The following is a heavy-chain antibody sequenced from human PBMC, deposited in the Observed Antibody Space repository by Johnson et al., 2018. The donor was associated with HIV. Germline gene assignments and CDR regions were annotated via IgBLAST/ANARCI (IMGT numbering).Heavy chain of an antibody. J-gene: IGHJ3*02. Sequence: QVQLVESGGGVVQPGRSLRLSCAASGFTFSSYAMHWVRQAPGKGLEWVAVISYDGSNKYYADSVKGRFTISRDNSKNTLYLQMHSLRAEDTALYYCARQRRAGPFDAFDIWGQGIMVTVSS. CDR2: ISYDGSNK. CDR3: ARQRRAGPFDAFDI. D-gene: IGHD6-19*01. CDR1: GFTFSSYA. V-gene: IGHV3-30-3*01.